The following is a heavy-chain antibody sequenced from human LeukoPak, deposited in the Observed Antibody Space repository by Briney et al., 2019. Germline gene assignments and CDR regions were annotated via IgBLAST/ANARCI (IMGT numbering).Heavy chain of an antibody. Sequence: GGSLRLSCVASGFSFSIFTMSWVRKGPGQGLEWVATIDQDGSEKHFADSVKGRFTISRDNAMNSLFLQMVSLRVEDAAVYFCVRDGCVATTCATMGGFNHWAQGTLVTVSS. CDR3: VRDGCVATTCATMGGFNH. CDR1: GFSFSIFT. V-gene: IGHV3-7*01. CDR2: IDQDGSEK. D-gene: IGHD1-26*01. J-gene: IGHJ1*01.